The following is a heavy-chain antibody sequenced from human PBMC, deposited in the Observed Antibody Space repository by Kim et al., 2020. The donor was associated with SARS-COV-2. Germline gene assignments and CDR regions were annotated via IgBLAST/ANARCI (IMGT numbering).Heavy chain of an antibody. Sequence: GGSLRLSCAASGFTFDDYAMHWVRQAPGKGLEWVSGISWNSGSIGYADSVKGRFTISRDNAKNSLYLQMNSLRAEDTALYYCAKEGHSSGWNYYYYGMDV. J-gene: IGHJ6*01. CDR3: AKEGHSSGWNYYYYGMDV. CDR2: ISWNSGSI. V-gene: IGHV3-9*01. D-gene: IGHD6-19*01. CDR1: GFTFDDYA.